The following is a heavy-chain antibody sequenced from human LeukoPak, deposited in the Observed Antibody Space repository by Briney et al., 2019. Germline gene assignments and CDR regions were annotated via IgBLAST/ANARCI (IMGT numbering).Heavy chain of an antibody. J-gene: IGHJ3*02. V-gene: IGHV3-23*01. CDR3: ARDPNGDYIGAFDM. CDR1: GFTFSAYS. CDR2: IRGGGGSA. D-gene: IGHD4-17*01. Sequence: GGSLRLSCTASGFTFSAYSMMWVRQAPGKGPEWVSTIRGGGGSAFYADSVKGRFTISRDNSKYTLFLQMNSLRAEDTAVYYCARDPNGDYIGAFDMWGPGTMVTVSS.